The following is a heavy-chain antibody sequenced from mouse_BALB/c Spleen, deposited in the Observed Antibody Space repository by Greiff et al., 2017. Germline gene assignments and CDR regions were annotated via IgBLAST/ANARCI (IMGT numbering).Heavy chain of an antibody. CDR3: ARGGYGNYVDYFDY. V-gene: IGHV5-6-5*01. CDR2: ISSGGST. D-gene: IGHD2-1*01. J-gene: IGHJ2*01. Sequence: DVKLVESGGGLVKPGGSLKLSCAASGFTFSSYAMSWVRQTPEKRLEWVASISSGGSTYYPDSVKGRFTISRDNARNILYLQMSSLRSEDTAMYYCARGGYGNYVDYFDYWGQGTTLTVSS. CDR1: GFTFSSYA.